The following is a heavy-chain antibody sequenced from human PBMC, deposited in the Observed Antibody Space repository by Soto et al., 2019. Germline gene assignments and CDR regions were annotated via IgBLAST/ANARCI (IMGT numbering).Heavy chain of an antibody. CDR2: INHSGST. D-gene: IGHD2-15*01. Sequence: SETLSLTCAVYGGSFSGHYWSWIRQPPGKGLEWMGEINHSGSTNYNPSLKSRVTISVDTSKKQFSLMLTSVTAADTAVYYCARGRDDCGGGTCHYYYGMDVWGQGTTVTVSS. J-gene: IGHJ6*02. CDR1: GGSFSGHY. CDR3: ARGRDDCGGGTCHYYYGMDV. V-gene: IGHV4-34*01.